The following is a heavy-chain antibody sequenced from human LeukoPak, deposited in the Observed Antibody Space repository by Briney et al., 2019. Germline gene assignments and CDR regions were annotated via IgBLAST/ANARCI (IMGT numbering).Heavy chain of an antibody. V-gene: IGHV3-9*01. CDR2: ISWNSGSI. Sequence: PGGSLRLSCAASGFTFDDYAMHWVRQAPGKGLEWVSGISWNSGSIGYADSVKGRFTISRDNAKNSLYLQMNSLRAEDTALYYCAKDIDYGSGSYWFDPWGQGTLVTVSS. CDR1: GFTFDDYA. D-gene: IGHD3-10*01. J-gene: IGHJ5*02. CDR3: AKDIDYGSGSYWFDP.